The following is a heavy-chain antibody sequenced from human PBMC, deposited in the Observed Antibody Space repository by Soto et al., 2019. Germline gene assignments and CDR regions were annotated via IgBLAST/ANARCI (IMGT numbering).Heavy chain of an antibody. CDR3: ARDRNTMVRAVIKKYAFDI. CDR2: INAGNGNT. J-gene: IGHJ3*02. Sequence: ASVKVSCKASGYTFTSYAMHWVRQASGQRLEWMGWINAGNGNTKYSQKFQGRVTITRDTSASTAYMELSSLRSEDTAVYYCARDRNTMVRAVIKKYAFDIWGQGTMVTVS. V-gene: IGHV1-3*01. CDR1: GYTFTSYA. D-gene: IGHD3-10*01.